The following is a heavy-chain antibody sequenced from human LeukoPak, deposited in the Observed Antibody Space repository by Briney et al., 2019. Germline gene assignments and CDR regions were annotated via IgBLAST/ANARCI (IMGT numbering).Heavy chain of an antibody. Sequence: SETLSLTCAVSGGSISSSNWWSWVRQPPGKGLEWIGEIYHSGSTNYNPSLKSRVTISVDKSKNQFSLKLSSVTAADTAVYYCARVVNYYDSSGCPRLFDYWGQGTLVTVSS. CDR3: ARVVNYYDSSGCPRLFDY. CDR1: GGSISSSNW. D-gene: IGHD3-22*01. CDR2: IYHSGST. J-gene: IGHJ4*02. V-gene: IGHV4-4*02.